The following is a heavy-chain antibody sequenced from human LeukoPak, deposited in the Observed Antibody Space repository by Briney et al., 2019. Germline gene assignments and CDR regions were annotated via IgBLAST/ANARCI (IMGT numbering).Heavy chain of an antibody. J-gene: IGHJ4*02. V-gene: IGHV3-30*18. CDR3: AKWAYSDFHY. D-gene: IGHD6-13*01. CDR2: ISYDGSDK. CDR1: GFIFSSYG. Sequence: PGRSLRLSCAASGFIFSSYGMHWVRQAPGKGLEWVAVISYDGSDKYYADSVKGRFTISRDNSKDTLYLQMNSLRAEDTAVYYSAKWAYSDFHYWGQGTLVTVSS.